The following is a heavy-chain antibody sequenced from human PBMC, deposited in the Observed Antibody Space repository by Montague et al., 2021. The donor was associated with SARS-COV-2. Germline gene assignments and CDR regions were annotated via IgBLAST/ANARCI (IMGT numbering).Heavy chain of an antibody. Sequence: SETLSLTCTVSGGSISSFYRSWFRQPPGKGLEWIGYISDSGSTNYNPSLTSRVTMSVDTPKNQFSLKVNSVTAADTAVYYCARHYSATLPAVYWGQGTLVTVSS. CDR2: ISDSGST. D-gene: IGHD2-15*01. CDR1: GGSISSFY. CDR3: ARHYSATLPAVY. J-gene: IGHJ4*02. V-gene: IGHV4-59*08.